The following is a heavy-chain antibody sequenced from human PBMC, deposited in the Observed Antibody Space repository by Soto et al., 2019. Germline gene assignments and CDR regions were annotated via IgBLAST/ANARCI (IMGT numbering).Heavy chain of an antibody. Sequence: ASVKVACKASGYTFTSYGISWVRQAPGQGLEWMGWISAYNGNTNYAQKLQGRVTMTTDTSTSTAYMELRSLRSDDTAVYYCATRPYRSGWFRPYYYYYGMDVWGQGTTVTVSS. D-gene: IGHD6-19*01. CDR2: ISAYNGNT. V-gene: IGHV1-18*04. CDR1: GYTFTSYG. J-gene: IGHJ6*02. CDR3: ATRPYRSGWFRPYYYYYGMDV.